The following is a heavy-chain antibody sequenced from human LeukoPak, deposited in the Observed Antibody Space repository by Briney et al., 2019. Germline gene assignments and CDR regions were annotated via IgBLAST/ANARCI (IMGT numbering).Heavy chain of an antibody. V-gene: IGHV3-21*01. CDR3: ARDVVDTAMVMGLDFDY. J-gene: IGHJ4*02. CDR2: ISSSSSYI. CDR1: GFTFSSYS. D-gene: IGHD5-18*01. Sequence: GGSLRLSCAASGFTFSSYSMNWVRQAPGKGLEWVSSISSSSSYIYYADSVKGRFTIPRDNAKNSLYLQMNSLRAEDTAVYYCARDVVDTAMVMGLDFDYWGQGTLVTVSS.